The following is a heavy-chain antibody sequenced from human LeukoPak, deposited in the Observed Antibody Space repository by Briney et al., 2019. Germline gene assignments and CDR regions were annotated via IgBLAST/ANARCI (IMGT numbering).Heavy chain of an antibody. D-gene: IGHD5-18*01. J-gene: IGHJ5*02. CDR1: GYTLTELS. CDR2: FDPEDGET. V-gene: IGHV1-24*01. Sequence: ASVKVSCKVSGYTLTELSMHWVRQAPGKGLEWMGGFDPEDGETIYAQKFQGRVTMTTDTSTSTAYMELRSLRSDDTAVYYCARISRDTAMGEGFDPWGQGTLVTVSS. CDR3: ARISRDTAMGEGFDP.